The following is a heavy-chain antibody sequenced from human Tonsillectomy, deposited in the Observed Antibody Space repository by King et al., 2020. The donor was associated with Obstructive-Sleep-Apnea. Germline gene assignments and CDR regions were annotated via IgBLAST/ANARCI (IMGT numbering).Heavy chain of an antibody. Sequence: QLQESGPGLVKPSETLSLTCTVSGGSISSSSYYWGWIRQPPGKGLEWIGSIYYSGSTYYNPSHKSRVTISVDTSKNQFSLKLSSVTAADTAVYYCASLCGWYEPFDYWGQGTLVTVSS. CDR3: ASLCGWYEPFDY. V-gene: IGHV4-39*07. CDR2: IYYSGST. J-gene: IGHJ4*02. CDR1: GGSISSSSYY. D-gene: IGHD6-19*01.